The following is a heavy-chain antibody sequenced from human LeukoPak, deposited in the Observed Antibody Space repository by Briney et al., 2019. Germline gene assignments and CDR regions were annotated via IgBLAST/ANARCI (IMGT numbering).Heavy chain of an antibody. CDR3: AREGGEGEGAFDI. J-gene: IGHJ3*02. Sequence: SVKVSCKASGGTFSSYAISWVRQAPGQGLEWMGRIIPIFGTANYAQKFQGRVTITTDESTSTAYMELSSLRPEDTAVYYCAREGGEGEGAFDIWGQGTMVTVSS. CDR1: GGTFSSYA. D-gene: IGHD1-26*01. CDR2: IIPIFGTA. V-gene: IGHV1-69*05.